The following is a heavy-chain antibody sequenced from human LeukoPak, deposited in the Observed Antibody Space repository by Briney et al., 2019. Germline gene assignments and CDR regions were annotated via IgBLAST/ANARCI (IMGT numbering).Heavy chain of an antibody. CDR2: INHSGST. CDR1: GGSFSGYY. D-gene: IGHD3-22*01. CDR3: ASVPHYYYDSSGYSDY. V-gene: IGHV4-34*01. Sequence: SETLSLTCAVYGGSFSGYYWGWIRQPPGKGLEWIGEINHSGSTNYNPSLKSRVTISVDTSKNQFSLKLSSVTAADTAVYYCASVPHYYYDSSGYSDYWGQGTLVTVSS. J-gene: IGHJ4*02.